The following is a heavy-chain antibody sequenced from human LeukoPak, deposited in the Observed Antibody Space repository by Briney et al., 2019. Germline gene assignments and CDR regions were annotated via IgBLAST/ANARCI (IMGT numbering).Heavy chain of an antibody. V-gene: IGHV4-31*03. J-gene: IGHJ4*02. CDR3: ARARSSSGYLFDY. CDR1: GGSISSSSYY. CDR2: IYYSGST. Sequence: SETLSLTCTVSGGSISSSSYYWGWIRQHPEKGLEWIGYIYYSGSTYYNPSLKSRVTISVDTSKNQFSLKLSSVTAADTAVYYCARARSSSGYLFDYWGQGTLVTVSS. D-gene: IGHD3-22*01.